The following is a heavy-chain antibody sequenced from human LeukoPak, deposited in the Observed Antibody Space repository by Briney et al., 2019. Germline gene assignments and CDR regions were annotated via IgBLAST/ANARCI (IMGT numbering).Heavy chain of an antibody. CDR3: ARSTAPNENEFFEH. CDR2: INPNSGGT. Sequence: ASVKVSCKASGYTFTGYYIHWVRQAPGQGLEWMGWINPNSGGTNYIQKFQGRVTMTRDTSISTAYMELSRLRSDDTAVFYCARSTAPNENEFFEHWGQGTLVTVSS. D-gene: IGHD2-21*02. CDR1: GYTFTGYY. J-gene: IGHJ1*01. V-gene: IGHV1-2*02.